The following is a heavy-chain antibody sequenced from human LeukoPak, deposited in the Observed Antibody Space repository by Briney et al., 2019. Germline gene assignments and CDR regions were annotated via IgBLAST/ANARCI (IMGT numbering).Heavy chain of an antibody. CDR2: IYYSGST. CDR1: GGSISSYY. CDR3: ARMGNCGGDCYIPGWFDP. V-gene: IGHV4-59*01. J-gene: IGHJ5*02. Sequence: PSETLSLTCTVSGGSISSYYWSWIRQPPGKGLEWIGYIYYSGSTNYNPSLKSRVTISVDTSKNQFSLKLSSVTAADTAVYYCARMGNCGGDCYIPGWFDPWGQGTLVTVSS. D-gene: IGHD2-21*01.